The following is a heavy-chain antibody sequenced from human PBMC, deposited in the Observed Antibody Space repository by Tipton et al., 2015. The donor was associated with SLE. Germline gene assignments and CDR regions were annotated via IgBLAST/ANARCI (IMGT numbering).Heavy chain of an antibody. CDR2: IYYSEST. Sequence: TLSLTCTVSGGSISSSSYYWGWIRQPPGKGLEWIGSIYYSESTYYNPSLKSRVTISVDTSKNQFSLKLSSVTAGDTAVYYCAISEERYFDWPGGFDYWGQGTLVTVSS. D-gene: IGHD3-9*01. CDR3: AISEERYFDWPGGFDY. CDR1: GGSISSSSYY. J-gene: IGHJ4*02. V-gene: IGHV4-39*07.